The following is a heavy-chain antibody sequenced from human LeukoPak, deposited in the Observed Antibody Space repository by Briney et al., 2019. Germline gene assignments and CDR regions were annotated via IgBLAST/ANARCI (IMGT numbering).Heavy chain of an antibody. CDR3: AKDVYCSGGSCYSRLVLDAFDI. CDR1: GFTFSSYA. D-gene: IGHD2-15*01. J-gene: IGHJ3*02. V-gene: IGHV3-23*01. Sequence: PGGSLRLPCAASGFTFSSYAMSWVRQAPGKGLEWVSAISGSGGSTYYADSVKGRFTISRDNSKNTLYLQMNSLRAEDTAVYYCAKDVYCSGGSCYSRLVLDAFDIWGQGTMVTVSS. CDR2: ISGSGGST.